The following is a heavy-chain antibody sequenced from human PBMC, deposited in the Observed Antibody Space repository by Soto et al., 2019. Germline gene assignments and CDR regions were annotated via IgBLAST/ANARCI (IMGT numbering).Heavy chain of an antibody. D-gene: IGHD5-18*01. V-gene: IGHV1-69*13. CDR1: GGTFSSYA. Sequence: SVKVSCKASGGTFSSYAISWVRQAPGQGLEWMGGIIPIFGTANYAQKFQGRVTITADESTSTAYMELSSLRSEDTTVYYCALGGSYGPFDYWGQGPLVTVSS. CDR2: IIPIFGTA. J-gene: IGHJ4*02. CDR3: ALGGSYGPFDY.